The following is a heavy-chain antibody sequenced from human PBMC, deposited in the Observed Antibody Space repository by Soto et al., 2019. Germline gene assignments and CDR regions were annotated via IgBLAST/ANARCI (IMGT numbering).Heavy chain of an antibody. CDR3: ARAYSSGWSGWFDP. D-gene: IGHD6-19*01. J-gene: IGHJ5*02. CDR1: GGSISSSSYY. V-gene: IGHV4-39*01. CDR2: IYYSGST. Sequence: SETLSLTCTVSGGSISSSSYYWGWIRQPPGKGLEWIGSIYYSGSTYYNPSLKSRVTISVDTSKSQFSLKLSSVTAADTAVYYCARAYSSGWSGWFDPWGQGTLVTVSS.